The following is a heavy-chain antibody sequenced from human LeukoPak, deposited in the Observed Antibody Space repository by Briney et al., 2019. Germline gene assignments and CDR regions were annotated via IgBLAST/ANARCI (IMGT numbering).Heavy chain of an antibody. CDR3: ARQVTSSRRTPFVY. D-gene: IGHD6-13*01. CDR1: GGSINSTNHY. V-gene: IGHV4-39*01. J-gene: IGHJ4*02. CDR2: MYYSGST. Sequence: SETLSLTCTVSGGSINSTNHYWGWIRQPPGKRLEWIGTMYYSGSTYYNPSLKSRVTISVDTSKNQFSLKLSSVTAADTAIYYCARQVTSSRRTPFVYWRQGTLVTVSS.